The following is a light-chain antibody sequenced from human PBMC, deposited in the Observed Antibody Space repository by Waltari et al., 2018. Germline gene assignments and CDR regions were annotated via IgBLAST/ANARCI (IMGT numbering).Light chain of an antibody. CDR3: VLYMSSGISV. CDR1: SGSVSTTKQ. Sequence: QTVVTQEPSLSVSPGGTVTLTCGLNSGSVSTTKQPSWYQQTPGQPPRTLIYSTNIRSSGVPDRFSGSILGNKAALTITGAQADDESDYYCVLYMSSGISVFGGGTKLTVL. V-gene: IGLV8-61*01. J-gene: IGLJ3*02. CDR2: STN.